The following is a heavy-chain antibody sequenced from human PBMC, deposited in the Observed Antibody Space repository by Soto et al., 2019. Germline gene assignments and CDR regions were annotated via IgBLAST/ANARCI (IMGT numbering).Heavy chain of an antibody. V-gene: IGHV3-48*02. D-gene: IGHD3-10*01. Sequence: TGGSLRLSCAASGFTFSRYSMNWVRQAPGEGLEWVSYIDSQSGTIKYTDSVRGRFTISRDNAKNSLYLQMNSLRDEDTAVYYCAKENYGSGVPGPWGQGTLVTVSS. CDR3: AKENYGSGVPGP. CDR1: GFTFSRYS. CDR2: IDSQSGTI. J-gene: IGHJ5*02.